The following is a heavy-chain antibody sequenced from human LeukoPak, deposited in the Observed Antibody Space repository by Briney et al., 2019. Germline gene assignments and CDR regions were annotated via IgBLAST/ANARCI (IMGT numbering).Heavy chain of an antibody. V-gene: IGHV4-39*01. Sequence: PSETLSLTCTVSGGSISGSGYYWGWIRQPPGKGREWIGNIYDSGSTYYNASLQSRVTISIDTSKNQFSLRLSSVTAADTAMYYCAKSGGYGLIDYWGQGTLVTVSS. CDR1: GGSISGSGYY. CDR2: IYDSGST. J-gene: IGHJ4*02. CDR3: AKSGGYGLIDY. D-gene: IGHD1-26*01.